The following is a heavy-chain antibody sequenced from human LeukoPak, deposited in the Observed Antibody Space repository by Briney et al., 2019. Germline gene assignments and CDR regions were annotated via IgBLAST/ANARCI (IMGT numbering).Heavy chain of an antibody. CDR1: GFTFRSYW. CDR2: IKQDGSEK. V-gene: IGHV3-7*03. CDR3: ASGLELDY. Sequence: GGSLRLSCAASGFTFRSYWMRWVRQAPGKGLEWVANIKQDGSEKNYVGSVKGRFTISRDNAKNSLYLQMNSRRAEDTAVYYCASGLELDYWGQGTLVTVSS. J-gene: IGHJ4*02.